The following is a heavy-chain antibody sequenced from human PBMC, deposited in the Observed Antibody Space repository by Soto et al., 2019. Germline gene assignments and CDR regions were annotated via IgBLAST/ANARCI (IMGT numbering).Heavy chain of an antibody. D-gene: IGHD6-19*01. Sequence: SETLSLTCTVSGGSISTYYWSWIRQPPGKGLEWIGYIYYSGSTSYNPSLKSRVTISVDTSKNQFSLKLRSVTAADTAVYYCASDRSSGWEQGYGMDVWGQGTTVTVSS. CDR3: ASDRSSGWEQGYGMDV. CDR1: GGSISTYY. V-gene: IGHV4-59*01. J-gene: IGHJ6*02. CDR2: IYYSGST.